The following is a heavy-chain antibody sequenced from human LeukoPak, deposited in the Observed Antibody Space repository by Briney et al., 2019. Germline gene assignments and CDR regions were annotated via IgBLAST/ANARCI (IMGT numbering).Heavy chain of an antibody. CDR2: IYSGGST. CDR1: GFTVSSNY. D-gene: IGHD3-22*01. Sequence: GGSLRLSCAASGFTVSSNYMSWVRQAPGKGLEWVSVIYSGGSTYYADSVKGRFTISRDNSKNTLYLQMNSLRAEDTAVYYCAKDRSGSYYYDSSGYPDGWGQGTLVTVSS. J-gene: IGHJ4*02. CDR3: AKDRSGSYYYDSSGYPDG. V-gene: IGHV3-53*01.